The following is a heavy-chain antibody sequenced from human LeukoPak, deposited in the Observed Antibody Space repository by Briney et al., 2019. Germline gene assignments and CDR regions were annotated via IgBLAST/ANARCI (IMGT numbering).Heavy chain of an antibody. CDR3: ARGVEPLAANTLAY. CDR1: GFTVITND. J-gene: IGHJ4*02. Sequence: PGGSLRLFWAASGFTVITNDMTWVRQAPGKGLEWDSVLYSDGNTKYADSVQGRFTISRDNSKNTLYLEMNSLRPDDTAVYYCARGVEPLAANTLAYWGQGTLVTVSS. V-gene: IGHV3-53*01. CDR2: LYSDGNT. D-gene: IGHD1-14*01.